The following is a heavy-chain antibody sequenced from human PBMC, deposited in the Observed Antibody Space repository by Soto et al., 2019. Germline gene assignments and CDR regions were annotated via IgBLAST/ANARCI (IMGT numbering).Heavy chain of an antibody. CDR2: ISSYNGNT. D-gene: IGHD2-2*01. V-gene: IGHV1-18*04. CDR3: ARGPRCWSTPSCCSGVTCLDC. J-gene: IGHJ4*02. CDR1: GYTFTSYG. Sequence: GASVKVSCKASGYTFTSYGISWVRQAPGQGLEWMGWISSYNGNTNYAQKVQGRVTLTTDTSTSTTYMELRSLRTDDTAVYYCARGPRCWSTPSCCSGVTCLDCWGQGTRVTVSS.